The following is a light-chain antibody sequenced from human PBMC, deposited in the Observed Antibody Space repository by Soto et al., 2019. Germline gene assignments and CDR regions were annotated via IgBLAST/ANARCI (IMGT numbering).Light chain of an antibody. CDR3: QQYNNWPPWT. CDR1: QSVGTN. CDR2: RAS. J-gene: IGKJ1*01. Sequence: EIVRTQPPATLSVSLGERATLSCRASQSVGTNLAWYQQKPGRPPRLLIYRASTRATGIPARFSGSGSGTEFTLTISSLQSEDFALYYCQQYNNWPPWTFGQGTKVEIK. V-gene: IGKV3-15*01.